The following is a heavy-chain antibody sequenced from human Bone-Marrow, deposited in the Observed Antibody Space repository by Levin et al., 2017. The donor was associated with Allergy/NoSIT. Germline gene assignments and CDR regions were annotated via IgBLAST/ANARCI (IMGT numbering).Heavy chain of an antibody. Sequence: GGSLRLSCKGSGYTFMSYWIGWVRQKPGKGLEWIGIIFPGDSDTRYSPSFQGQLTISADKSTQSAYLQWRSLKASDTATYYCARGSGSSWYSYFDLWGQGSLVAVSS. D-gene: IGHD6-13*01. V-gene: IGHV5-51*01. CDR3: ARGSGSSWYSYFDL. CDR1: GYTFMSYW. J-gene: IGHJ4*02. CDR2: IFPGDSDT.